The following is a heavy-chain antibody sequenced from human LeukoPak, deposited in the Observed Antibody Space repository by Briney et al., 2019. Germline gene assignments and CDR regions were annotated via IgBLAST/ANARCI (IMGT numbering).Heavy chain of an antibody. J-gene: IGHJ4*02. V-gene: IGHV4-31*03. CDR1: GGSISSGGYY. Sequence: SQTLSLTCTVSGGSISSGGYYCSWIRQHPGKGLEWIGYIYYSGSTYYNPSLKSRVTISVDTSKNQFSLKLSSVTAADTAVYYCARRVPAATFDYWGQGTLVTVSS. D-gene: IGHD2-2*01. CDR3: ARRVPAATFDY. CDR2: IYYSGST.